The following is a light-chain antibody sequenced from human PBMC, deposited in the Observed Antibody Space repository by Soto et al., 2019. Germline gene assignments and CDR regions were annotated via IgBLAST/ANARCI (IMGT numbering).Light chain of an antibody. CDR3: QQRSNWPPIT. J-gene: IGKJ5*01. Sequence: VMTPSPATLSVSPGERATLPCRASQSVSSNLAWYQQKPGQAPRLLIYDASNRATGIPARFSGSGSGTDFTLTISSLEPEDFAVYYCQQRSNWPPITFGQGTRLAIK. V-gene: IGKV3-11*01. CDR2: DAS. CDR1: QSVSSN.